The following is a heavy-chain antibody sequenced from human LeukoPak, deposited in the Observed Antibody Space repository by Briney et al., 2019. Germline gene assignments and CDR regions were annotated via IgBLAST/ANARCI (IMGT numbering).Heavy chain of an antibody. Sequence: PGRSLRLSCAASGFTFDDYAMHWVRQAPGKGLEWVSGISWNSGSIGYADSVKGRFTISRDNAKNSLYLQMNSLRAEDTAVYYCAKDEGYDFWSGYYTLNWFDPWGQGTLVTVSS. CDR1: GFTFDDYA. CDR3: AKDEGYDFWSGYYTLNWFDP. J-gene: IGHJ5*02. CDR2: ISWNSGSI. V-gene: IGHV3-9*01. D-gene: IGHD3-3*01.